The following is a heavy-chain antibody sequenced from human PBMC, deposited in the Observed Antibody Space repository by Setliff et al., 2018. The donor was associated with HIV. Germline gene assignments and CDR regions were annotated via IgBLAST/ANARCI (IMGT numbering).Heavy chain of an antibody. D-gene: IGHD3-9*01. J-gene: IGHJ6*03. CDR2: IIPTFGRT. CDR3: ARMGEMVTTGYYYHYMDV. CDR1: GGTFSTYV. Sequence: GASVKVSCKTSGGTFSTYVISWVRQAPGQGLEWMGGIIPTFGRTNYAQKFQGRVTITADESTSTAYMELSSLRSEDTAVYYCARMGEMVTTGYYYHYMDVWGKGTTVTVSS. V-gene: IGHV1-69*13.